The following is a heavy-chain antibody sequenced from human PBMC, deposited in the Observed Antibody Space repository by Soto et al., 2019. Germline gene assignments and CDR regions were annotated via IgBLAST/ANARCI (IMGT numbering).Heavy chain of an antibody. CDR3: AKGRTYGYDAFDI. D-gene: IGHD5-18*01. Sequence: SGDGSGLSFDSSGSPCDRQNTGKGLAWVGVISSDGYNQAYEDSVKGRFTISRDNSRNTVYLQMDSLRGEDTAVFFCAKGRTYGYDAFDIWGQVTTVT. CDR1: GLSFDSSG. J-gene: IGHJ3*02. CDR2: ISSDGYNQ. V-gene: IGHV3-30*18.